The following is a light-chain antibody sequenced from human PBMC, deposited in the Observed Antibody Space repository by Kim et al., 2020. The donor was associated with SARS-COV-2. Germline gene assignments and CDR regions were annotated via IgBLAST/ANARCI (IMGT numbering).Light chain of an antibody. CDR2: KAS. CDR1: QSISTW. V-gene: IGKV1-5*03. Sequence: DIQMTQSPSTLSASVGDRVTITCRASQSISTWLAWYQQKPGKAPKLLIYKASGLQSGVPSRFSGSGSGTEFTLTISSLQPDDFATYYFQQYNSYSTFGQGTKVDIK. J-gene: IGKJ1*01. CDR3: QQYNSYST.